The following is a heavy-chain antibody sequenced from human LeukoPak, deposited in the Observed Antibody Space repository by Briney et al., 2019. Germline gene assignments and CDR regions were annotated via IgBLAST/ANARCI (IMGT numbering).Heavy chain of an antibody. D-gene: IGHD2-15*01. CDR1: GFTFSTYR. Sequence: PGGSLRLSCAASGFTFSTYRMHWVRQAPGKGLVWVSRISNDGSITTYADSVKGRFTISRDNAKNTLYLQMNSLGAEDTAVYYCVRVGLTNGGFFDSWGQGSLVTVSS. CDR3: VRVGLTNGGFFDS. V-gene: IGHV3-74*01. CDR2: ISNDGSIT. J-gene: IGHJ4*02.